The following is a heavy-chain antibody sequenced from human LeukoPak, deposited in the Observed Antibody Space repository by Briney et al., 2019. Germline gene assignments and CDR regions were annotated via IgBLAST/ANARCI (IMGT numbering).Heavy chain of an antibody. V-gene: IGHV3-49*04. CDR2: IRSKAYGVTA. J-gene: IGHJ4*02. D-gene: IGHD6-19*01. CDR1: GFTFGDYA. CDR3: ARGVLYSNGWYMRGYFDY. Sequence: GRSLRLSCSASGFTFGDYAMGWVRQAPGKGLEWVGFIRSKAYGVTAEYAASVKGRFTISRDDSKSIASLQMNSLRAEDTAVYYCARGVLYSNGWYMRGYFDYWGQGTLVTVSS.